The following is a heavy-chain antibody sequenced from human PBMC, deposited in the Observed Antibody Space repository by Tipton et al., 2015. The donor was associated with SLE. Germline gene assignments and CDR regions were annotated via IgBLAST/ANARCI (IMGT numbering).Heavy chain of an antibody. Sequence: TLSLTCTVSGASISSTDDYWAWVRQPAGKGLEWIGHIYTSGITDYSPSLKSRVTISVDTSKNQFSLRLSSVTAADTAIYYCARGDDIVAGGGLNIWGRGTVVTVSP. CDR3: ARGDDIVAGGGLNI. J-gene: IGHJ3*02. V-gene: IGHV4-61*09. CDR1: GASISSTDDY. D-gene: IGHD2-15*01. CDR2: IYTSGIT.